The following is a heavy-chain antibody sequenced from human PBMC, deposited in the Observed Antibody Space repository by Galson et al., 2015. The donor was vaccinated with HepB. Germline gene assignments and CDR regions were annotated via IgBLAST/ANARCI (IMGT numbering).Heavy chain of an antibody. CDR1: GFSLSTSGVG. V-gene: IGHV2-5*02. CDR2: IYWDDDK. D-gene: IGHD6-13*01. J-gene: IGHJ5*02. Sequence: PALVKPTQTLTLTCTLSGFSLSTSGVGVGWIRQPPGKALEWLALIYWDDDKRYSPSLKSRLTITKDTSKNQVVLTMTNMDPVDTATYYCAHIGGSSWYGMGDPWGQGTLVTVSS. CDR3: AHIGGSSWYGMGDP.